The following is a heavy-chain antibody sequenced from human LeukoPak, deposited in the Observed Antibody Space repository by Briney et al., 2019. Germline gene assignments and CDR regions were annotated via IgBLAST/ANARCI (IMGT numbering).Heavy chain of an antibody. V-gene: IGHV3-21*01. CDR2: ISSGSSYI. Sequence: GGSLRLSCAASGFPFSSHNMNLVRQAPGKGLEWVSSISSGSSYIYFADSLKGRFTISRDNAKNSLYLQINSLRAEDTAVYYCAAGSSNSGFDYWGQGTLVTVSS. CDR1: GFPFSSHN. J-gene: IGHJ4*02. CDR3: AAGSSNSGFDY. D-gene: IGHD3-10*01.